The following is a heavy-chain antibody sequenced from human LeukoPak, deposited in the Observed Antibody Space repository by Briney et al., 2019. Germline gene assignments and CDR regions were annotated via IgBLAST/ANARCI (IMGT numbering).Heavy chain of an antibody. J-gene: IGHJ4*02. CDR1: GFTFSGSA. CDR3: ATDILTGYSFDY. Sequence: PGGSLKLSCAASGFTFSGSAIHWVRQSSGKGLEWVGQIDKKDKGYATATAYAASVTGRFTISRDNAKNSLYLQMNSLRDEDTAVYYCATDILTGYSFDYWGQGTLVTVSS. V-gene: IGHV3-73*01. D-gene: IGHD3-9*01. CDR2: IDKKDKGYATAT.